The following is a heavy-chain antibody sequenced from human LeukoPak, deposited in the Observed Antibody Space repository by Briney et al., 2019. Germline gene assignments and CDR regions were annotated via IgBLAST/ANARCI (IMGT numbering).Heavy chain of an antibody. CDR3: ARGGTQRTFDY. D-gene: IGHD1-14*01. CDR1: GGSISSYY. J-gene: IGHJ4*02. V-gene: IGHV4-59*01. CDR2: IYYSGST. Sequence: PSETLSLTCSVSGGSISSYYWSWIRQPPGKGLEWIGSIYYSGSTNYNPSLKSRVSISVDTSKNQFSLKLSSVTAADTAVYCCARGGTQRTFDYWGQGTLVTVSS.